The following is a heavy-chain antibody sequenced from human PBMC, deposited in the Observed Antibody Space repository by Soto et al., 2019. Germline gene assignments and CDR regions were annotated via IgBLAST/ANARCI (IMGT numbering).Heavy chain of an antibody. CDR2: IYYSGST. V-gene: IGHV4-59*01. CDR1: GGSFSGYY. D-gene: IGHD2-15*01. Sequence: PSETLSLTCAVYGGSFSGYYWSWIRQPPGKGLEWIGYIYYSGSTNYNPSLKSRVTISVDTSKNQFSLKLSSVTAADTAVYYCAREVVVAATPYYFDYWGQGTLVTVSS. CDR3: AREVVVAATPYYFDY. J-gene: IGHJ4*02.